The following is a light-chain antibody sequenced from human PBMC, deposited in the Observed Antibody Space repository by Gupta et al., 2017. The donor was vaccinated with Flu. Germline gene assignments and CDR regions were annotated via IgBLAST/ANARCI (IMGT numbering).Light chain of an antibody. CDR2: GSN. J-gene: IGLJ3*02. Sequence: QSVLTQPPSVSGAPGQRVTISCTGSSSNIGAGFDVHWYQHLPGTAPKLLIYGSNKRPSGVPDRFSGSKSGTSGSLAITGLQPEDEADYYCQSYGIGLSGPPYWLFGGGTKLTVL. CDR1: SSNIGAGFD. V-gene: IGLV1-40*01. CDR3: QSYGIGLSGPPYWL.